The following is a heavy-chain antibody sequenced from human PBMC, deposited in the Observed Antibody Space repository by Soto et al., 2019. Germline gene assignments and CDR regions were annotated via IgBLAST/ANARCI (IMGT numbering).Heavy chain of an antibody. Sequence: ASVKVSCKASGGTFTSYDINWVRQATGQGLEWMGWMNPCSGNTGYAQKFQGRLTMTRDTSISTAYMELSRLRSDDTAVYYCARSPGGVVTAMYYFDYWGQGTLVTVSS. CDR3: ARSPGGVVTAMYYFDY. D-gene: IGHD2-21*02. CDR2: MNPCSGNT. J-gene: IGHJ4*02. V-gene: IGHV1-8*01. CDR1: GGTFTSYD.